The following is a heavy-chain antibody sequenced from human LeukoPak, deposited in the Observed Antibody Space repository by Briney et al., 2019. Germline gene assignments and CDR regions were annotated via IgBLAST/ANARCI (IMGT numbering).Heavy chain of an antibody. V-gene: IGHV3-33*01. D-gene: IGHD6-13*01. CDR1: GFTFSSYG. J-gene: IGHJ4*02. CDR2: IWYDGSNK. CDR3: ARDGKQQLVLDYFDY. Sequence: GGSLRLSCAASGFTFSSYGMHWVRQAPGKGLEWVAVIWYDGSNKYYADSVKGRFTISRGNSKNTLYLQMNSLRAEDTAVYYCARDGKQQLVLDYFDYWGQGTLVTVSS.